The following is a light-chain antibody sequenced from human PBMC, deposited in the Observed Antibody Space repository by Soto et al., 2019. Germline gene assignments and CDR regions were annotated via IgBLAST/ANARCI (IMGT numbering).Light chain of an antibody. J-gene: IGLJ2*01. CDR1: SSDVGGYHY. V-gene: IGLV2-8*01. CDR2: EVT. CDR3: SSYAGSHNLV. Sequence: QSVLTQPPSASGSPGQSVTISGTGTSSDVGGYHYVSWYQQHPGKAPKLMIHEVTKRPSGVPDRFSGSKSGNTASLTGSGLQGEDEADYYCSSYAGSHNLVFGGGTKLTVL.